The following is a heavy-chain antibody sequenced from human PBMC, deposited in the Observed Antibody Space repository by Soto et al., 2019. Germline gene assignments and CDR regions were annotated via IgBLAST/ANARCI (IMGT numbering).Heavy chain of an antibody. CDR1: GFTFSKAW. J-gene: IGHJ4*02. D-gene: IGHD4-17*01. V-gene: IGHV3-15*01. CDR3: TTDVTGDYVAY. Sequence: PGGFLRLSRAAYGFTFSKAWMSSVRQAPGKGLEWVGRIKSKTDGGTTDYAAPVKGRFTISRDDSKIMLYLQMNSLKTEDTAVHYCTTDVTGDYVAYWGQGT. CDR2: IKSKTDGGTT.